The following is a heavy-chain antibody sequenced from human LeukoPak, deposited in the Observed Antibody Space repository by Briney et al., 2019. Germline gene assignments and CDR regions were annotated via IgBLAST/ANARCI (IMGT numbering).Heavy chain of an antibody. V-gene: IGHV1-18*01. J-gene: IGHJ4*02. Sequence: ASVKVSCKASGYTFTSYGISWVRQSPGQGLGWVGWISGYSGNTNYAQKYQGRVTMTDDSSTDTTYLELRSLRSEDTAVYYCATGNPHATVTKRGADYWGQGTLVTVSS. CDR3: ATGNPHATVTKRGADY. CDR2: ISGYSGNT. CDR1: GYTFTSYG. D-gene: IGHD4-17*01.